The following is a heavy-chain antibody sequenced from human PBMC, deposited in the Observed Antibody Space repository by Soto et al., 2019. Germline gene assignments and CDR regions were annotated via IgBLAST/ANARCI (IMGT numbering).Heavy chain of an antibody. J-gene: IGHJ6*02. CDR1: GYTFTSYG. V-gene: IGHV1-18*04. Sequence: ASVKVSCKASGYTFTSYGISWVRQAPGQGLEWMGWISAYNGNTNYAQKLQGRVTMTTDTSTSTAYMELRSLRSDDTAVYYCARDTGYSRGSPQGYYYYGMDVWGQGTTVTVSS. D-gene: IGHD6-19*01. CDR3: ARDTGYSRGSPQGYYYYGMDV. CDR2: ISAYNGNT.